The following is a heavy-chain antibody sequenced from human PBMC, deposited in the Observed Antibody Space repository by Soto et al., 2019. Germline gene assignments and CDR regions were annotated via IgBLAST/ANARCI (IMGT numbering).Heavy chain of an antibody. CDR2: IYYSGST. D-gene: IGHD3-10*01. CDR1: GGSISSYY. Sequence: SETLSLTCTVSGGSISSYYWSWIRQPPGKGLEWIGYIYYSGSTNYNPSLKSRVTISVDTSKNQFSLKLSSVTAADTAVYYCARVATTNTMVRGVIKAYYYYGMDVWGQGTTVTVSS. J-gene: IGHJ6*02. CDR3: ARVATTNTMVRGVIKAYYYYGMDV. V-gene: IGHV4-59*01.